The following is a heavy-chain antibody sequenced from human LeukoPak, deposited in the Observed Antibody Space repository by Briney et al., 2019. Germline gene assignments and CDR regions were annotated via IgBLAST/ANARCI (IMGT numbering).Heavy chain of an antibody. V-gene: IGHV1-46*01. Sequence: RASVKVSLKGSGCAFTSYYIHWVGQAPGPGVEWMGIINPSGGSTSYAQKFQGRVTTTRDTSTSTVYMEQSSLRSEDTAVYYCARERTPEVDTWGQGTLVTVSS. D-gene: IGHD5-18*01. CDR1: GCAFTSYY. CDR2: INPSGGST. J-gene: IGHJ4*02. CDR3: ARERTPEVDT.